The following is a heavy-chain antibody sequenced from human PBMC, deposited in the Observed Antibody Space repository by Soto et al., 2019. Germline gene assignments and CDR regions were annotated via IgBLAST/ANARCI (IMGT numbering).Heavy chain of an antibody. CDR3: AHSVAAAADTNCFAP. CDR1: GFTLSSSGVG. V-gene: IGHV2-5*01. D-gene: IGHD6-13*01. CDR2: ISWYDDT. Sequence: QITLNESGRTLVKHTQTLPLTCNVSGFTLSSSGVGVGWIRQPPGKALEWLALISWYDDTRYTPSLKSSLTNTKDTSKNQVVLTMTNMDPVDTATYNCAHSVAAAADTNCFAPGGKVTLVTVSS. J-gene: IGHJ5*02.